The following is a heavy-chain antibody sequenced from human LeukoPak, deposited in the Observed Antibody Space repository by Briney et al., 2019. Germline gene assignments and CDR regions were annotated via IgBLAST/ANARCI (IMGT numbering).Heavy chain of an antibody. D-gene: IGHD2-2*02. V-gene: IGHV1-2*02. J-gene: IGHJ4*02. Sequence: ASVKVSCKASGYTLTNYYMHWVRQAPGQGLEWMGWINPNSGGTNYAQKFQGRVTMTRDTSISTAYMELSRLRSDDTAVYYCARDLYLRYYFDYWGQGTLVTVSS. CDR2: INPNSGGT. CDR1: GYTLTNYY. CDR3: ARDLYLRYYFDY.